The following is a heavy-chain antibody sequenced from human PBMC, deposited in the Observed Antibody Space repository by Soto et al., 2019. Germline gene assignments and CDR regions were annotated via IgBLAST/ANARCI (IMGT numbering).Heavy chain of an antibody. CDR3: ARVRIAAAGDWFDP. Sequence: PGGSLRLSCAASGFTFSSYWMHWVRQAPGKGLVWVSRINSDGSSTSYADSVKGRFTISRDNAKNTLYLQMNSLRAEDTAVYYCARVRIAAAGDWFDPWGQGTLVTVSS. J-gene: IGHJ5*02. CDR2: INSDGSST. V-gene: IGHV3-74*01. CDR1: GFTFSSYW. D-gene: IGHD6-13*01.